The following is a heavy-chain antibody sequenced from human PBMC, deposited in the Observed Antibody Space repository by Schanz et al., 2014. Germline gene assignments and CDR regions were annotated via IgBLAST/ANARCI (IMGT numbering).Heavy chain of an antibody. V-gene: IGHV3-33*06. CDR3: AKDCPSDYGDHCFDF. D-gene: IGHD4-17*01. J-gene: IGHJ4*02. Sequence: QVQLVESGGSVVQPGRSLRLSCAASGFTFSGYGMHWVRQAPGKGLEWVAVIWYDGSNKYYADSVKGRFTISRDNSKNTLYLQMNSLRAEDTAVYYCAKDCPSDYGDHCFDFWGQGTLVTVSS. CDR2: IWYDGSNK. CDR1: GFTFSGYG.